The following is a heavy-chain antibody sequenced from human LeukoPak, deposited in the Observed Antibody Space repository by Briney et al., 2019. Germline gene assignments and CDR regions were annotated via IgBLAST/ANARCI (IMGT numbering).Heavy chain of an antibody. CDR2: ISYDGSNK. CDR1: GFTFSSYA. Sequence: GRSLRLSCAASGFTFSSYAMHWVRQAPGKGLEWVAVISYDGSNKYYADSVKGRFTTSRDNSKNTLYLQMNSLRAEDTAVYYCARDLANYYYYGMDVWGKGTTVTVSS. CDR3: ARDLANYYYYGMDV. J-gene: IGHJ6*04. V-gene: IGHV3-30*04.